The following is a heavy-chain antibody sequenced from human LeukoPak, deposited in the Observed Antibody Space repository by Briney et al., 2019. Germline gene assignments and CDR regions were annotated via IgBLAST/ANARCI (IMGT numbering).Heavy chain of an antibody. CDR1: GITFSSYG. D-gene: IGHD6-13*01. Sequence: GGSLRLSCAASGITFSSYGMHWVRQAPGKGLEWVAVISYDGSNKYYADSVKGRFTISRDNSKNTLYLQMNSLRAEDTAVYYCAKALNGYSSSYWGQGTLVTVSS. CDR3: AKALNGYSSSY. CDR2: ISYDGSNK. J-gene: IGHJ4*02. V-gene: IGHV3-30*18.